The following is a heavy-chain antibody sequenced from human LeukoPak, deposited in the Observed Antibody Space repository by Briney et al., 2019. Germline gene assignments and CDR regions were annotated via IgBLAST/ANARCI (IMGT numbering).Heavy chain of an antibody. D-gene: IGHD3-22*01. Sequence: GGSLRLSCAASGFIFSSNYMSWVRQAPGKGLEGVAVIYSGGSTYHADSVKGRFTISRDNSENTLYLQMNSLRAEDTAVYYCARIGNYYDSSYYFDYWGQGTLVTVSS. CDR3: ARIGNYYDSSYYFDY. J-gene: IGHJ4*02. CDR2: IYSGGST. V-gene: IGHV3-53*01. CDR1: GFIFSSNY.